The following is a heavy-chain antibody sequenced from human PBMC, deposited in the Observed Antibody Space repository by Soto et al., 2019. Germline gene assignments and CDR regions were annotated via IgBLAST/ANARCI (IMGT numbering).Heavy chain of an antibody. J-gene: IGHJ6*02. CDR1: GYTLTDLS. CDR3: ATDQRRETYYYYYYGMDV. D-gene: IGHD1-26*01. Sequence: VTSVKVSCKVSGYTLTDLSMHWVRQAPGKGLEWMGGFDPEDGETIYAQKFQGRVTMTEDTSTDTAYMELSSLRSEDTAVYYCATDQRRETYYYYYYGMDVWGQGTTVTVSS. CDR2: FDPEDGET. V-gene: IGHV1-24*01.